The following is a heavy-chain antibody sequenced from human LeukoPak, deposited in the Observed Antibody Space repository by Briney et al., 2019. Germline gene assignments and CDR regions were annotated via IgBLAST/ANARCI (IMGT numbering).Heavy chain of an antibody. V-gene: IGHV3-23*01. D-gene: IGHD1-26*01. J-gene: IGHJ4*02. CDR2: ISGGGGST. CDR1: GFTFSSYA. Sequence: PGGSLRLSCAASGFTFSSYAMSWVRQAPGKGLEWVSAISGGGGSTYYADSVKGRFTISRDNSKNTLYLQMNSLRAEDTAVYYCAKVKPSGNTRWYFDYWGQGTLVTVSS. CDR3: AKVKPSGNTRWYFDY.